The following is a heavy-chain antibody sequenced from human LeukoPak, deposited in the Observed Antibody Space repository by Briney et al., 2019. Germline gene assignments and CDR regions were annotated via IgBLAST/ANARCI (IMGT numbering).Heavy chain of an antibody. CDR1: GFTFSSYS. CDR3: ERGRAYAFDN. D-gene: IGHD3-10*01. J-gene: IGHJ3*02. V-gene: IGHV3-48*02. CDR2: INIISSEI. Sequence: GGSLRLSCAASGFTFSSYSMNWVRQAPGKGLEWVSYINIISSEIYYGDSVKGRFTISTDNDKNSVYLQMNSLRDEDTAVYYCERGRAYAFDNWGQGTMVTVSS.